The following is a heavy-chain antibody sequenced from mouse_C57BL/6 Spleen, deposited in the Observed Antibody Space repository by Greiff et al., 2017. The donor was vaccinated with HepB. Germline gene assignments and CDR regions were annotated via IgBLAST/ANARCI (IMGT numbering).Heavy chain of an antibody. J-gene: IGHJ1*03. D-gene: IGHD2-4*01. CDR3: ARAVLYYEYDSDGYFDV. V-gene: IGHV1-53*01. CDR1: GYTFTSYW. Sequence: QVQLQQSGTELVKPGASVKLSCKASGYTFTSYWMHWVKQRPGQGLEWIGNINPSNGGTNYNEKFKSKATLTVDKSSSTAYMQLSSLTSEDSAVYYCARAVLYYEYDSDGYFDVWGTGTTVTVSA. CDR2: INPSNGGT.